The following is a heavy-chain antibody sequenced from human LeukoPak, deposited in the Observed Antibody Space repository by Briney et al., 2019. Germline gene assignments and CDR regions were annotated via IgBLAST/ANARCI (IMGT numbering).Heavy chain of an antibody. CDR1: GGSISSSSYY. CDR2: IYYSGST. V-gene: IGHV4-39*01. Sequence: PSETLSLTCTVSGGSISSSSYYWGWIRQPPGKGLEWIGSIYYSGSTYYNPSLKSRVTISVDTSKNQFSLKLGSVTAADTAVYYCARHRVSYYYDSSGYYSDYWGQGTLVTVSS. CDR3: ARHRVSYYYDSSGYYSDY. J-gene: IGHJ4*02. D-gene: IGHD3-22*01.